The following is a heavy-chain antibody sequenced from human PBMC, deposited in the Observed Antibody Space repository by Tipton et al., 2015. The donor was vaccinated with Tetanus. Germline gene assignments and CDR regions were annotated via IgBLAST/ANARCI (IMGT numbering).Heavy chain of an antibody. V-gene: IGHV4-30-2*01. Sequence: TLSLTCTVSGGSINSPDYSWGWIRQPPGKGLEWIGYIYQGGSTSYNPSLATRVTITADKSKNQFSLTLRSVTAADTAVYYCARDRGQQFVSDWFDPWGQGTLVTVSS. D-gene: IGHD6-6*01. CDR2: IYQGGST. J-gene: IGHJ5*02. CDR1: GGSINSPDYS. CDR3: ARDRGQQFVSDWFDP.